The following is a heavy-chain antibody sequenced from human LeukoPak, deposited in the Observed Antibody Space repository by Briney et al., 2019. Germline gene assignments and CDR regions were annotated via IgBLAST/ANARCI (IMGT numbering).Heavy chain of an antibody. V-gene: IGHV3-23*01. D-gene: IGHD1-1*01. CDR2: ILGGGGAI. CDR1: GFTFRNNA. J-gene: IGHJ4*02. CDR3: ARETGTTNSYPLPLDF. Sequence: GGSLRLSCEASGFTFRNNAMNWVRQSPGKGLEWISGILGGGGAIYYADSVKGRFTISRDNSKNTLFLRMTDLRAEDTAVYYCARETGTTNSYPLPLDFWGQGALVTVSS.